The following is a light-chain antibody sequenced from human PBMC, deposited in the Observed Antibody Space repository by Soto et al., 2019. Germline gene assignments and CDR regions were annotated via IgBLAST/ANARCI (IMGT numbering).Light chain of an antibody. V-gene: IGKV1-39*01. Sequence: DIHMTQSPPSLSSSVGDRVTITCRASQSIASYLNWYQQKPGKAPNLLIYAASSLQSGVPSRFSGSGSGTDFTLTISSLQPEDFATYYCQQSYSTPLTFGGGTKVDIK. CDR2: AAS. CDR3: QQSYSTPLT. CDR1: QSIASY. J-gene: IGKJ4*01.